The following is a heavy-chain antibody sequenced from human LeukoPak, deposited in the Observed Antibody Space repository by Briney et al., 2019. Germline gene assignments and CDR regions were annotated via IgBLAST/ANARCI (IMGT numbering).Heavy chain of an antibody. D-gene: IGHD3-16*02. Sequence: SETLSLTCAVYGGSFSGYYWSWIRQPPGKGLEWIGEINHSGSTNYNPSLKSRVTISVDTSKNQFSLKLRSVTAADTAVYYCARLRSYRSGPHLRGPDYWGQGTLVTVSS. CDR1: GGSFSGYY. CDR2: INHSGST. CDR3: ARLRSYRSGPHLRGPDY. J-gene: IGHJ4*02. V-gene: IGHV4-34*01.